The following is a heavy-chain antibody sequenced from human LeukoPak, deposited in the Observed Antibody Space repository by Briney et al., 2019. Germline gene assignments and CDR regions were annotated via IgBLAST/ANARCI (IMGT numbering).Heavy chain of an antibody. CDR2: ISSSSSTI. CDR3: ARVWASSSSVRYYYYYYMDV. V-gene: IGHV3-48*01. J-gene: IGHJ6*03. D-gene: IGHD6-6*01. Sequence: GGSLRLSCAASGFTFSSYEMNWVRQAPGKGLEWVSYISSSSSTIYYADSVKGRFTISRDNAKNSLYLQMNSLRAEDTAVYYCARVWASSSSVRYYYYYYMDVWGKGTTVTVSS. CDR1: GFTFSSYE.